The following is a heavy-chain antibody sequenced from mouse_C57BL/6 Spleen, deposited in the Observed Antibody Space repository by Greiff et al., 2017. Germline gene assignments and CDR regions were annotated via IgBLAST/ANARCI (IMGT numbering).Heavy chain of an antibody. V-gene: IGHV5-4*01. CDR1: GFTFSSYA. CDR3: ARGGNPYAMDY. Sequence: EVQLVESGGGLVKPGGSLKLSCAASGFTFSSYAMSWVRQTPEKRLEWVATISDGGSYTYYPDNVKGRFTISRDNAKNNLYLQMSHLKSEDTAMCYCARGGNPYAMDYWGQGTSVTVSS. CDR2: ISDGGSYT. J-gene: IGHJ4*01. D-gene: IGHD2-1*01.